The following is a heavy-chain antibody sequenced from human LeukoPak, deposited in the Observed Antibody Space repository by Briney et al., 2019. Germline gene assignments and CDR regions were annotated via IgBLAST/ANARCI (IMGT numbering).Heavy chain of an antibody. CDR1: GFTFSSYG. D-gene: IGHD6-13*01. J-gene: IGHJ4*02. CDR2: IWYDGSNK. V-gene: IGHV3-33*01. CDR3: AREAIAAAGFDY. Sequence: GGSLRLSCAASGFTFSSYGMHWVRQAPGKGLEWVAVIWYDGSNKYYADSVKGRFTISRDNSKNTLYLQMNSLRAEDTAVYYCAREAIAAAGFDYWGQGTLSPSPQ.